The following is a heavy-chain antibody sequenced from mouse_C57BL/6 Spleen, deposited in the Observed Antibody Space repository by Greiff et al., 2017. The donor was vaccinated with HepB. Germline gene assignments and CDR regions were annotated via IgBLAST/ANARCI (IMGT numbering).Heavy chain of an antibody. V-gene: IGHV5-17*01. CDR2: ISSGSSTI. Sequence: EVKRVESGGGLVKPGGSLKLSCAASGFTFSDYGMHWVRQAPEKGLEWVAYISSGSSTIYYADTVKGRFTISRDNAKNTLFLQMTSLRSEDTAMYYCARNGNYVWFAYWGQGTLVTVSA. J-gene: IGHJ3*01. CDR3: ARNGNYVWFAY. CDR1: GFTFSDYG. D-gene: IGHD2-1*01.